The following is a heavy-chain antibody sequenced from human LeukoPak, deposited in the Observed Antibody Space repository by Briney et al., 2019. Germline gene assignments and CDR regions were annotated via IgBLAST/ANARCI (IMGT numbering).Heavy chain of an antibody. CDR3: ARGYWDSSGKRLDY. D-gene: IGHD3-22*01. Sequence: GRSLRLSCAASGLTFSTYGMHWVRQAPGKGLEWVAVIWNDGSNQYYADSVKGRFTISRDNSKDTLFLQMNSLRAEDTAVYYCARGYWDSSGKRLDYWGQGTLVTVPS. J-gene: IGHJ4*02. CDR2: IWNDGSNQ. CDR1: GLTFSTYG. V-gene: IGHV3-33*01.